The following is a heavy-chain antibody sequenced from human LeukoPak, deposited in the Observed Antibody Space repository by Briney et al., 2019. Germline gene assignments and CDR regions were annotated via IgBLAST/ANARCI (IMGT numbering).Heavy chain of an antibody. CDR1: GGSISSYY. J-gene: IGHJ5*02. D-gene: IGHD3-10*01. CDR3: ARESPGAWFDP. V-gene: IGHV4-4*09. CDR2: IYTSGST. Sequence: SETLSLTCTVSGGSISSYYWSWIRQPPGKGLEWIGYIYTSGSTNYNPSLKSRVTISVDTSKNQFSPKLSSVTAADTAVYYCARESPGAWFDPWGQGTLVTVSS.